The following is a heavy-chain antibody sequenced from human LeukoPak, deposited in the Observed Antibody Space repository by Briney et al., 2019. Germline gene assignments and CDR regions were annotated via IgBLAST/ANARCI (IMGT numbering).Heavy chain of an antibody. CDR1: GYSISSGYY. Sequence: SETLSLTCTVSGYSISSGYYWGWIRQPPGKGLEWIGSIYHSGSTYYNPSLKSRVTISVDTSKNQFSLKLSSVTAADTAVYYCARVSYDYVWGSYRYYFDYWGQGTLVTVSS. D-gene: IGHD3-16*02. CDR3: ARVSYDYVWGSYRYYFDY. CDR2: IYHSGST. V-gene: IGHV4-38-2*02. J-gene: IGHJ4*02.